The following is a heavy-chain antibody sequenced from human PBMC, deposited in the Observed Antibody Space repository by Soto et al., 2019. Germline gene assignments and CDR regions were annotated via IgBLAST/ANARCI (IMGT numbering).Heavy chain of an antibody. CDR2: ISPLFSTT. J-gene: IGHJ4*02. CDR1: GDLFNNHA. CDR3: AASSAIAAAGSFKF. V-gene: IGHV1-69*01. Sequence: QVQLVQSGAEVKEPGSSVKVSCKASGDLFNNHAFNWVRQAPGQGLEWMGRISPLFSTTNYAQKFQGRVTIGADELTTIVYLEVNNLESDDTAMYYCAASSAIAAAGSFKFWGQGTLVTVSP. D-gene: IGHD6-13*01.